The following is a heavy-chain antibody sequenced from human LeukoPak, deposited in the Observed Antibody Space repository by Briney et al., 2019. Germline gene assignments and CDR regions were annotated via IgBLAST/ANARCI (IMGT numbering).Heavy chain of an antibody. Sequence: PGRSLRLSCAASGFTFSSYAMHWVRQAPGKGLEWVGRIKSKTDGGTTDYAAPVKGRFTISRDDSKNTLYLQMNSLKTEDTAVYYCTTEVQLWLEYFDYWGQGTLVTVSS. CDR1: GFTFSSYA. CDR3: TTEVQLWLEYFDY. CDR2: IKSKTDGGTT. J-gene: IGHJ4*02. D-gene: IGHD5-18*01. V-gene: IGHV3-15*01.